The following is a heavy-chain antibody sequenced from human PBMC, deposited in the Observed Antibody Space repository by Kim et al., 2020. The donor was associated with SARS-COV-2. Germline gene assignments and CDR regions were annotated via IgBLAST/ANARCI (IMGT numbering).Heavy chain of an antibody. J-gene: IGHJ6*02. CDR3: ARDLGYGMDV. D-gene: IGHD7-27*01. Sequence: STRYAQKFQGRVTMTRDTSTSTVYMELSSLRSEDTAVYYCARDLGYGMDVWGQGTTVTVSS. CDR2: ST. V-gene: IGHV1-46*01.